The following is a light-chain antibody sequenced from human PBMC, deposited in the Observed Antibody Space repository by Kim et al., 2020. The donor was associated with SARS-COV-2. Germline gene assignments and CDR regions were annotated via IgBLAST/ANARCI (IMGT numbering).Light chain of an antibody. CDR3: QSYDSSLRGVL. CDR1: SSNIGGGYD. J-gene: IGLJ2*01. V-gene: IGLV1-40*01. Sequence: SSTISCSGSSSNIGGGYDVHWYQQLPGTAPKLLIYSNVYRPSGVPDRFSGSRSGTSASLTITGLQAEDEAVYYCQSYDSSLRGVLFGGGTQLTVL. CDR2: SNV.